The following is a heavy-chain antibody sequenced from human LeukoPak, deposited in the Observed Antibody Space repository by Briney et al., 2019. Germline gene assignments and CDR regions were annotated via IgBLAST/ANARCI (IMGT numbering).Heavy chain of an antibody. J-gene: IGHJ4*02. D-gene: IGHD5-18*01. CDR1: GFTFSSYS. CDR3: ARDGQLWSPFPTTFDY. Sequence: PGGFLRLSCAASGFTFSSYSMNWVRQAPGKGLEWVSSISSSSSYIYYADSVKGRFTISRDNAKNSLYLQMNSLRAEDTAVYYCARDGQLWSPFPTTFDYWGQGTLVTVSS. V-gene: IGHV3-21*01. CDR2: ISSSSSYI.